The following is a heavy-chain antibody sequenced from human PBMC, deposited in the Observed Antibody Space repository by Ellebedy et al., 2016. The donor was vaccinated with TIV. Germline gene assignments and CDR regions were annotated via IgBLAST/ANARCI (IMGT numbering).Heavy chain of an antibody. V-gene: IGHV1-18*01. CDR3: ARCRWTAMVDYYYGMDV. CDR1: GYTFTSYG. Sequence: AASVKVSCKASGYTFTSYGISWVRHAPGQGLEWMGWISAYNGNTSYAQKLRGRVTMTTDTSTSTAYMELRSLRSDDTAVYYCARCRWTAMVDYYYGMDVWGQGTTVTVSS. CDR2: ISAYNGNT. D-gene: IGHD5-18*01. J-gene: IGHJ6*02.